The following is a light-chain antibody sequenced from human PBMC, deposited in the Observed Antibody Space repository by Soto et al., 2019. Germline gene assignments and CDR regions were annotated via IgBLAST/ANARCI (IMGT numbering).Light chain of an antibody. J-gene: IGLJ1*01. CDR3: CSYTSSSTHG. CDR2: DVN. V-gene: IGLV2-14*03. CDR1: SSDVGGYNF. Sequence: QSALTQPASVSGSPGQSITISCTGTSSDVGGYNFVSWYQQHPGKVPKLLTFDVNRRPSGVSDRFAGSKSGNTASLTISGLQAEDEGYYCCCSYTSSSTHGFGSGTKLTVL.